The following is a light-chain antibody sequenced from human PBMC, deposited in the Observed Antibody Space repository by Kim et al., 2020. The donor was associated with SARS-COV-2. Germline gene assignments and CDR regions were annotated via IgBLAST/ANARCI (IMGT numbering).Light chain of an antibody. J-gene: IGLJ3*02. V-gene: IGLV6-57*03. CDR3: QSYDSSNHGSWV. Sequence: LTQPHSVSESPGKTVTISCTRSSGSIASNYVQWYQQRPGSAPTTVIYEDNQRPSGVPDRFSGSIDSSSNSASLTISGLKTEDEADYYCQSYDSSNHGSWVFGGGTQLTVL. CDR2: EDN. CDR1: SGSIASNY.